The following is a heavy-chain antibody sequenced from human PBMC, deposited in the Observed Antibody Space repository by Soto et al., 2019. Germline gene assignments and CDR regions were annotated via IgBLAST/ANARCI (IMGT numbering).Heavy chain of an antibody. CDR3: ARGDYYDIHDY. D-gene: IGHD3-22*01. CDR2: INAGNGNT. V-gene: IGHV1-3*01. J-gene: IGHJ4*02. CDR1: GYTFTSYA. Sequence: ASVKVSSKASGYTFTSYAMHWVRQAPGQRLEWMGWINAGNGNTKYSQKFQGRVTITRDTSASTAYMEVSSLRSEDTAVYYCARGDYYDIHDYWGQGTLVTVSS.